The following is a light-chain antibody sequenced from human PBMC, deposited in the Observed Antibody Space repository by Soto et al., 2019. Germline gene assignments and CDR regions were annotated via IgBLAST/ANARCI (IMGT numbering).Light chain of an antibody. V-gene: IGKV1-9*01. CDR2: AAS. J-gene: IGKJ2*02. CDR1: QGISSY. CDR3: QQLNSYGT. Sequence: DIQLTQSPSFLSASVGDRVTITCRASQGISSYLAWYQQKPGKAPKLLIYAASTLKSGVPSRFSGSGSGTEFTLTISSLQPEDFATYYCQQLNSYGTFGQGTKLEIK.